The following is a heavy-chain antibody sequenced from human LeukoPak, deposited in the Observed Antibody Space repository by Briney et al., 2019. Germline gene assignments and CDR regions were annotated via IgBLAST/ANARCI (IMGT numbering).Heavy chain of an antibody. V-gene: IGHV3-53*01. CDR3: ARQRRYCSGATCYSGHDY. J-gene: IGHJ4*02. D-gene: IGHD2-15*01. CDR1: GFTVSSNY. Sequence: PGGSLRLSCAASGFTVSSNYLSWVRQAPGKGLEWVSIINSGGSTYYADSVKGRFTISRDNSKNTLYLQMNSLRAEDTAVYYCARQRRYCSGATCYSGHDYWGQGTLVIVSS. CDR2: INSGGST.